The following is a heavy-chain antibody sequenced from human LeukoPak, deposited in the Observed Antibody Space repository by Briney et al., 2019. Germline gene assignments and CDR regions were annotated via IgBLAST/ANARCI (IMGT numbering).Heavy chain of an antibody. CDR1: GVTFDDYA. Sequence: GGSLRLSCAASGVTFDDYAMHWVRQAPGKGLEWVSGISWNSGSIGYADSVKGRFTISRDNAKNSLYPQMNSLRAEDTALYYCAKASRDYYDSSGRLPDAFDIWGQGTMVTVSS. CDR2: ISWNSGSI. D-gene: IGHD3-22*01. J-gene: IGHJ3*02. CDR3: AKASRDYYDSSGRLPDAFDI. V-gene: IGHV3-9*01.